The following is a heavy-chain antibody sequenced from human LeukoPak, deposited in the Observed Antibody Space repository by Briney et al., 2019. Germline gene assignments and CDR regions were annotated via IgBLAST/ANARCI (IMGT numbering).Heavy chain of an antibody. V-gene: IGHV1-18*01. CDR1: GYTFTSYG. CDR3: ARASPSGSYYGWFDP. Sequence: GASVKVSCKASGYTFTSYGISWVRQAPGQGLEWMGWISAYNGNTNYAQKLQGRVTMTTDTSTSTAYMELRSLRSDDTAVYYCARASPSGSYYGWFDPWGQGTLVTVSS. CDR2: ISAYNGNT. D-gene: IGHD1-26*01. J-gene: IGHJ5*02.